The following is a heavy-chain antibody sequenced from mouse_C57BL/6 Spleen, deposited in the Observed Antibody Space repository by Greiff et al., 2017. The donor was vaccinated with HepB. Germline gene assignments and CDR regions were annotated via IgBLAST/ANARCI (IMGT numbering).Heavy chain of an antibody. D-gene: IGHD1-1*01. J-gene: IGHJ3*01. CDR3: ARRDYYGSSYTWCAY. CDR1: GYTFTSYG. CDR2: IYPRSGNT. Sequence: QVQLKPSGAELARPGASVKLSCKASGYTFTSYGLSWVKQRTGQGLEWIGEIYPRSGNTYYNEKFKGKATLTADKSSSTAYMELRSLTSEYSAVYVCARRDYYGSSYTWCAYWGEGTLVTVSA. V-gene: IGHV1-81*01.